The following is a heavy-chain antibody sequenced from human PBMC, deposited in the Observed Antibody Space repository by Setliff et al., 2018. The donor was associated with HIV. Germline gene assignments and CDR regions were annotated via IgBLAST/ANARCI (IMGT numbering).Heavy chain of an antibody. CDR3: ARAVCGGDCYSRLNWFDP. J-gene: IGHJ5*02. D-gene: IGHD2-21*02. CDR1: GVSISSGGYY. CDR2: ISSRGST. V-gene: IGHV4-31*03. Sequence: SETLSLTCTVSGVSISSGGYYWNWIRQHPGKGLEWIGYISSRGSTYYNPSLKCRITMSVDTSQNQFSLRLSSVTAADTAVYYCARAVCGGDCYSRLNWFDPWGQGTLVTVSS.